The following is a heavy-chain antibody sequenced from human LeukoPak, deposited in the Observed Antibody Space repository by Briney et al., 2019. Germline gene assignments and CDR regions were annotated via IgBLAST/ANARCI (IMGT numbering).Heavy chain of an antibody. V-gene: IGHV1-2*02. Sequence: ASVKVSCTASGYTFTGYYIHWVRQASGQGLEWMGWISPNSGGTKYAQKFQGRVTMTRDTSISTAYMELSSLTSDDTAVYYCARDRLRGSSGWYEWGQGTLVTVSS. CDR3: ARDRLRGSSGWYE. CDR2: ISPNSGGT. J-gene: IGHJ4*02. D-gene: IGHD6-19*01. CDR1: GYTFTGYY.